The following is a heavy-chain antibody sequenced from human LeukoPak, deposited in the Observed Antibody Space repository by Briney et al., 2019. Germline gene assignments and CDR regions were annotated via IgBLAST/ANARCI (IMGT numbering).Heavy chain of an antibody. Sequence: ASVKVSRKASGYTFTGYYMHWVRQAPGQGLEWMGWINPNSGGTNYAQKFQGRVTMTRDTSISTAYMELSRLRSDDTAVYYCARGLNYYYGMDVWGQGTTVTVFS. CDR1: GYTFTGYY. V-gene: IGHV1-2*02. CDR2: INPNSGGT. CDR3: ARGLNYYYGMDV. J-gene: IGHJ6*02.